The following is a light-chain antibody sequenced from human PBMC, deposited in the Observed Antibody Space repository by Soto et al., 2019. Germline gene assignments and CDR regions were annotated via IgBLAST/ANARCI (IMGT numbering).Light chain of an antibody. V-gene: IGLV2-14*03. CDR2: GVN. CDR1: SSDVDDFDF. J-gene: IGLJ1*01. CDR3: SSYTTTSTPYV. Sequence: QSALTQPASVSGSPGQSITISCTGSSSDVDDFDFVSWYQQHPGKAPTLLIYGVNNRPSGVSDRFSGSKSGNTASLTISGLQTEDEADYYCSSYTTTSTPYVFGTGTKVTVL.